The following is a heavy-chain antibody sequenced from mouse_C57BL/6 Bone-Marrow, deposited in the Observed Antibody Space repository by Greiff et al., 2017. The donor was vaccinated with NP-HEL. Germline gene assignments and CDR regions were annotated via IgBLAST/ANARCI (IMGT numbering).Heavy chain of an antibody. CDR1: GFNIKDDY. CDR2: IDPENGDT. D-gene: IGHD1-1*01. J-gene: IGHJ1*03. V-gene: IGHV14-4*01. Sequence: VQLQQSGAELVRPGASVKLSCTASGFNIKDDYMHWVKQRPEQGLEWIGWIDPENGDTEYASKFQGKATITADTSSNTAYLQLSSLTSEDTAVYYCTASYGYWYFDVWGTGTTVTVSS. CDR3: TASYGYWYFDV.